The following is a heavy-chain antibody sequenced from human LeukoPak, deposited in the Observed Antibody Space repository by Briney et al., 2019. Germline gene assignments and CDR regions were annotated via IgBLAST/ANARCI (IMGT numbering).Heavy chain of an antibody. D-gene: IGHD5-24*01. V-gene: IGHV1-8*01. CDR1: GYTFTSYD. CDR3: ARSGVVATMGDFYYYYYMDV. J-gene: IGHJ6*03. CDR2: MNPNSGNT. Sequence: GPSVKVSCKASGYTFTSYDINWVRQATGQGLEWMGWMNPNSGNTGYAQKFQGRVTMTRNTSISTAYMELSSLRSEDTAVYYCARSGVVATMGDFYYYYYMDVWGKGTTVTVSS.